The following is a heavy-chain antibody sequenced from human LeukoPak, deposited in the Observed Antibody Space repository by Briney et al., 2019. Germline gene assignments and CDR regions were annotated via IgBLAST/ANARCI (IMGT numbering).Heavy chain of an antibody. CDR3: ATPRIAVAGDAFDI. CDR2: IIPIFGTA. CDR1: GGTFSSYA. V-gene: IGHV1-69*13. Sequence: SVKVSCKASGGTFSSYAISWVRQAPGQRLEWMGGIIPIFGTANYAQKFQGRVTITADESTSTAYMELSSLRSEDTAVYYCATPRIAVAGDAFDIWGQGTMVTVSS. J-gene: IGHJ3*02. D-gene: IGHD6-19*01.